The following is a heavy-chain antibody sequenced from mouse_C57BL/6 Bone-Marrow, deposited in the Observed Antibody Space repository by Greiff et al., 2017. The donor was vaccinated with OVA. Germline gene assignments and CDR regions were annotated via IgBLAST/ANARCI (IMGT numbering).Heavy chain of an antibody. D-gene: IGHD1-1*01. Sequence: VKLMESGAELARPGASVKLSCKASGYTFTSYGISWVKQRTGQGLEWIGEIYPRSGNTYYNEKFKGKATLTADKSSSTAYMELRSLTSEDSAVYFCARISYGSSPYVWGTGTTVTVSS. CDR2: IYPRSGNT. V-gene: IGHV1-81*01. CDR1: GYTFTSYG. CDR3: ARISYGSSPYV. J-gene: IGHJ1*03.